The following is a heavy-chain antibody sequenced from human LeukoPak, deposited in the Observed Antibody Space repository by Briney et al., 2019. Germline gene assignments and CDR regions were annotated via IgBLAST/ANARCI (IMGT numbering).Heavy chain of an antibody. CDR3: ARGSSANPAQMLRGVLDY. D-gene: IGHD3-10*01. CDR2: LNSDVSST. J-gene: IGHJ4*02. Sequence: GGSLRLSCADSGFTFSNYWMHWVRPAPGKGLVWVSRLNSDVSSTAYADSVKGRFTISRDNAKNTLYLQMNSLRAEDTAVYYCARGSSANPAQMLRGVLDYWGQGTLVTVSS. V-gene: IGHV3-74*01. CDR1: GFTFSNYW.